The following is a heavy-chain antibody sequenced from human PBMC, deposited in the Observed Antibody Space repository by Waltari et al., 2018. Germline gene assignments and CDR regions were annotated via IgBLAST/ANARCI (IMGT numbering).Heavy chain of an antibody. V-gene: IGHV4-59*01. CDR3: AGYYYGSGSYRAVYGMDV. CDR2: IYSSGST. J-gene: IGHJ6*02. CDR1: GGPPSSNY. Sequence: QVQLQESGPGLVQPSETLSLTCPVSGGPPSSNYSSSIRQPPGKGLEWLGYIYSSGSTNYNPSLKSRVTISVDTSKNQFSLKLSSVTAADTAVYYCAGYYYGSGSYRAVYGMDVWGQGTTVTVSS. D-gene: IGHD3-10*01.